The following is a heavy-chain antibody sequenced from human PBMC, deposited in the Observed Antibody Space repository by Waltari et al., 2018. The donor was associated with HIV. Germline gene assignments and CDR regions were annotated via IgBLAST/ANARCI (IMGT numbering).Heavy chain of an antibody. Sequence: QVQLVESGGGVVQSGGSLSLSCGASGFTFSTYDMPWVRQAPGKGLEWVAYIRYDGSDKSYADSVKGRFTMSRDNSKNTLSLRMNSLRADDTAIYYCARDPGINIPRYYFDFWGHGTTVTV. CDR1: GFTFSTYD. D-gene: IGHD3-3*02. CDR3: ARDPGINIPRYYFDF. J-gene: IGHJ4*01. CDR2: IRYDGSDK. V-gene: IGHV3-30*02.